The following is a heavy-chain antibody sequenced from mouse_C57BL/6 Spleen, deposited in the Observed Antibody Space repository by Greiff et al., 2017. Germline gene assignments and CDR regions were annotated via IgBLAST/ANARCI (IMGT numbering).Heavy chain of an antibody. CDR2: ICGYGST. V-gene: IGHV2-3*01. CDR1: GFSLTSYG. CDR3: AEPYDYDGYYAMDY. J-gene: IGHJ4*01. Sequence: QVQLQQSGPGLVAPSQSLSITCTVSGFSLTSYGVSWVRQPPGKGLEWLGVICGYGSTNYHSAMITRKGISKDNSKSQVFLKLNSLQTDDTATYYCAEPYDYDGYYAMDYWGQGTSVTVSS. D-gene: IGHD2-4*01.